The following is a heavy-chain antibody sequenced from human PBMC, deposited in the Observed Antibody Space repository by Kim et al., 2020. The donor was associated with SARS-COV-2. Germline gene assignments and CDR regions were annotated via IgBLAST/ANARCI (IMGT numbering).Heavy chain of an antibody. Sequence: GGSLRLSCTASGFTFGDYAMSWFRQAPGKGLEWVGFIRCKAYGGTTEYAASVKGRFTISRDDSKSIAYLQMNSLKTEDTAVYYCTRDSYYYGSGSYPPPFDYWGQGTLVTVSS. D-gene: IGHD3-10*01. CDR3: TRDSYYYGSGSYPPPFDY. CDR2: IRCKAYGGTT. V-gene: IGHV3-49*03. CDR1: GFTFGDYA. J-gene: IGHJ4*02.